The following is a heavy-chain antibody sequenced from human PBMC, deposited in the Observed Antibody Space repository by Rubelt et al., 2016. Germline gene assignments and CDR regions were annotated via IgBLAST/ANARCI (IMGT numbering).Heavy chain of an antibody. Sequence: QVQLVESGGGVVQPGGSLRLSCAASGSTFNNYGMHWVRQAPGKGLGWVALTRYDGSNKEYADSVWGRFTISRDKSKNTLYLQMNSRRAEETGMYYCAKAQEFDMWGQGTMVTVSS. CDR1: GSTFNNYG. CDR2: TRYDGSNK. CDR3: AKAQEFDM. D-gene: IGHD3-10*01. J-gene: IGHJ3*02. V-gene: IGHV3-30*02.